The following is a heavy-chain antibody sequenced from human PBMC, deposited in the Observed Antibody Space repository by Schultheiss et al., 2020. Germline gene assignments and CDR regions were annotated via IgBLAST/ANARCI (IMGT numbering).Heavy chain of an antibody. J-gene: IGHJ4*02. D-gene: IGHD3-22*01. Sequence: SQTLSLTCTVSGGSISSYYWSWIRQPPGKGLEWIGYIYYSGSTNYNPSLKSRVTISVDTSKNQFSLKLSSVTAADTAVYYCARRDSSGYGFDYWGQGTLVTVYS. CDR2: IYYSGST. CDR3: ARRDSSGYGFDY. V-gene: IGHV4-59*08. CDR1: GGSISSYY.